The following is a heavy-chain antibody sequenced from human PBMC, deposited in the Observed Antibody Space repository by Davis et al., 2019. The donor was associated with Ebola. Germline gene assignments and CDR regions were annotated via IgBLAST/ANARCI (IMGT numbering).Heavy chain of an antibody. Sequence: PSETLSLTCTVSGGSISSYYWSWIRQPPGKGLEWIGYIYYSGSTNYNPSLKSRVTISVDTSKNQFSLKLSSVTAADTAVYYCARDIINWNRRGRWFDPWGQGTLVTVSS. J-gene: IGHJ5*02. CDR2: IYYSGST. D-gene: IGHD1-20*01. CDR1: GGSISSYY. V-gene: IGHV4-59*01. CDR3: ARDIINWNRRGRWFDP.